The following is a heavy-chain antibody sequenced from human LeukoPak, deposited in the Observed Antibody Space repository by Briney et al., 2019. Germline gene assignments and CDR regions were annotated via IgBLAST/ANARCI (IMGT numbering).Heavy chain of an antibody. CDR1: GYTFTGYY. CDR2: INPNSGGT. J-gene: IGHJ4*02. D-gene: IGHD6-6*01. Sequence: ASVKVSCKASGYTFTGYYMHWVRQAPGQGLEWTGWINPNSGGTNYAQKFQGRVTMTRDTSISPAYMELSRLGSDATAVYYCATLPEYSSSLGYWGQGTLVTVSS. V-gene: IGHV1-2*02. CDR3: ATLPEYSSSLGY.